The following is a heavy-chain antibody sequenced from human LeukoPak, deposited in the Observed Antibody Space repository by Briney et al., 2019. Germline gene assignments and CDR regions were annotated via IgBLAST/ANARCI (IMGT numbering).Heavy chain of an antibody. CDR1: GFTFTDYW. CDR3: ARVTMVRGVISDY. D-gene: IGHD3-10*01. CDR2: IKRDGSEK. J-gene: IGHJ4*02. V-gene: IGHV3-7*01. Sequence: GGSLRLSCAASGFTFTDYWMSWVRQAPGKGLEWVANIKRDGSEKYYVDSVKGRFTISRDNAKNSLYLQMNSLRTEDTAVYYCARVTMVRGVISDYWGQGTLVTVSS.